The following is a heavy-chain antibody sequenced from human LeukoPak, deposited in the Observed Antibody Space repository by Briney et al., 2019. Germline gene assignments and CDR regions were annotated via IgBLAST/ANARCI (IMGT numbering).Heavy chain of an antibody. Sequence: PGGSLRLSCAASGFTVSSNYMSWVRQAPGKGLEWVSVIYSGGSTYYADSVKGRFTIFRDNAKNTLNLQMSSLRAEDTAVYYCARYGSGYDLIDYWGQGALVTVSS. V-gene: IGHV3-53*01. CDR3: ARYGSGYDLIDY. D-gene: IGHD5-12*01. CDR1: GFTVSSNY. J-gene: IGHJ4*02. CDR2: IYSGGST.